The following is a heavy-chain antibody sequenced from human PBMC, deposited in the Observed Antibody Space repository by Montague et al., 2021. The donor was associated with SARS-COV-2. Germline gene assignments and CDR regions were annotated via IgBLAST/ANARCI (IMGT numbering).Heavy chain of an antibody. V-gene: IGHV3-21*01. D-gene: IGHD5-12*01. J-gene: IGHJ4*02. CDR3: ARASWIVATVPDY. Sequence: SLRLSCAASGFSFSRYHMNWVRQAPGKGLEWVSSISPPGDYIYSXXSLKGRFIISRDNAKNSLYLQMSSLRAEDTAIYYCARASWIVATVPDYWGQGTLVTVSS. CDR2: ISPPGDYI. CDR1: GFSFSRYH.